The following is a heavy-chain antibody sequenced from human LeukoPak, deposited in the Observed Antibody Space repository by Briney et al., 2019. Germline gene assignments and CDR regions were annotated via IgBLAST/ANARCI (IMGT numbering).Heavy chain of an antibody. V-gene: IGHV1-69*05. D-gene: IGHD1-20*01. CDR3: ARDLGITGTFDNYCFDY. J-gene: IGHJ4*02. CDR2: FIPIFGTT. Sequence: SVKVSCKASGGTFRSYAISWVRQAPGQGLEWMGRFIPIFGTTNYAQKFQGRVSITTDESTSTVYMQLSSLGSEDTAVYYCARDLGITGTFDNYCFDYWGQGTLLTVSS. CDR1: GGTFRSYA.